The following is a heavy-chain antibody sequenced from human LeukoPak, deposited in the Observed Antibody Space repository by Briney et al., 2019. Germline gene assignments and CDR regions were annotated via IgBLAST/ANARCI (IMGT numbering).Heavy chain of an antibody. D-gene: IGHD1/OR15-1a*01. CDR2: INPGTGDT. CDR3: ARANKGFPYFAY. Sequence: ASVKVSCKASGYTFGDYFIHWIRQAPGQGLQWLGWINPGTGDTNYGHDRVTMTTDTSINTVYMELGSLTSGDTAVYFCARANKGFPYFAYWGQGTLVTVS. CDR1: GYTFGDYF. V-gene: IGHV1-2*02. J-gene: IGHJ1*01.